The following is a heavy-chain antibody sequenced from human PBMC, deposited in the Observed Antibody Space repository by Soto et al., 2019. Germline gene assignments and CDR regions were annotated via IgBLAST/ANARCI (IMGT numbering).Heavy chain of an antibody. CDR2: ISSSSSYI. CDR3: AKSITVGTDYFDY. V-gene: IGHV3-21*04. D-gene: IGHD5-12*01. CDR1: VFTFSSYS. J-gene: IGHJ4*02. Sequence: GGPLRLSCAASVFTFSSYSMNWVRQAPGKGLEWVSSISSSSSYIYYADSVRGRFTISRDNAKNSLYLQMNSLRAEDTAVYYCAKSITVGTDYFDYWGQGTLVTVSS.